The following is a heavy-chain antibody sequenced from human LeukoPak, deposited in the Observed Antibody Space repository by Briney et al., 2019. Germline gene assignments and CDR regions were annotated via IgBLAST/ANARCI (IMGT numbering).Heavy chain of an antibody. J-gene: IGHJ4*02. V-gene: IGHV4-59*08. CDR1: GGSISTYY. D-gene: IGHD6-19*01. CDR2: IYYSGST. CDR3: ARRGYSSALDY. Sequence: SETLSLTCTVSGGSISTYYWSWIRQPPGKGLEWIGYIYYSGSTNYNPSLKSRVTISLDTSKNQFSLKLSSVTAADTAVYYCARRGYSSALDYWGQGTLVTVSS.